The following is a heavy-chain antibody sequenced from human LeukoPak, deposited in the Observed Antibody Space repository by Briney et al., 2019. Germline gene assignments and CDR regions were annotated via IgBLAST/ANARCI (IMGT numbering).Heavy chain of an antibody. D-gene: IGHD3-22*01. Sequence: GGSPRLSCVASGFTFTSYAMGWVRQAPGKGLEWISAISADGRSTYHADSVKGRFTISRDISKNTLYLQMNSLRAEDTAVYYCAKVAGSSGYYPDFWGQGTLVTVSS. J-gene: IGHJ4*02. CDR3: AKVAGSSGYYPDF. V-gene: IGHV3-23*01. CDR1: GFTFTSYA. CDR2: ISADGRST.